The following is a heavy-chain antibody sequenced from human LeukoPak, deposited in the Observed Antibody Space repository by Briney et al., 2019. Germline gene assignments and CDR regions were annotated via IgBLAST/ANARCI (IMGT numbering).Heavy chain of an antibody. CDR3: AKDPKRLCSGGSCESWFDP. Sequence: PGRSLRLSCAASGLTFDDYAMHWVRQAPGKGLEWVSGISWNSGSIGYADSVKGRFTISRDNAKNSLYLQMNSLRAEDTALYYCAKDPKRLCSGGSCESWFDPWGQGTLVTVSS. V-gene: IGHV3-9*01. CDR1: GLTFDDYA. D-gene: IGHD2-15*01. J-gene: IGHJ5*02. CDR2: ISWNSGSI.